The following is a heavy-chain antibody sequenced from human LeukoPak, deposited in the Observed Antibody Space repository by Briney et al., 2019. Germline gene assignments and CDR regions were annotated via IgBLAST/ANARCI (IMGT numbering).Heavy chain of an antibody. CDR3: AREPYCSGGSCYHAFDI. J-gene: IGHJ3*02. Sequence: GESLKISCAASGFTVSSNYMNWVRQAPGKGLEWVSVIYSGGSTNYADSVKGRFTISRDNSKNTVYLQMNSLRAEDTAVYYCAREPYCSGGSCYHAFDIWGQGTMVTVSS. V-gene: IGHV3-53*01. D-gene: IGHD2-15*01. CDR1: GFTVSSNY. CDR2: IYSGGST.